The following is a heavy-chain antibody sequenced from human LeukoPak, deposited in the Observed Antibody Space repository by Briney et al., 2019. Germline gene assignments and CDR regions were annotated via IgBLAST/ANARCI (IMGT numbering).Heavy chain of an antibody. V-gene: IGHV4-39*01. Sequence: PSETLSLTCTVSGGSISSSSYYWGWIRQPPGKGLEWIGSIYYSGSTYYNPSLKSRVTISVDTSKNQFSLKLSSVTAADTAVYYCVAVPAEWGYYYYYMDVWGKGTTVTVSS. CDR1: GGSISSSSYY. J-gene: IGHJ6*03. CDR3: VAVPAEWGYYYYYMDV. CDR2: IYYSGST. D-gene: IGHD2-2*01.